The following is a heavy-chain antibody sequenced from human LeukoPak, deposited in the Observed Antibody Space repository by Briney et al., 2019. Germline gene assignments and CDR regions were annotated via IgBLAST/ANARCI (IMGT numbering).Heavy chain of an antibody. CDR2: IYDSGNT. V-gene: IGHV4-39*01. D-gene: IGHD2-2*01. Sequence: SETLSLTCSVSGGSISGSGYYWAWIRQPPGKGLEWIGNIYDSGNTYYNPSLKSRVTISVDTSKNQFSLELNSVTAADTVVYFCARRCRSTSCYHYWGQGTLVTVSS. CDR3: ARRCRSTSCYHY. CDR1: GGSISGSGYY. J-gene: IGHJ4*02.